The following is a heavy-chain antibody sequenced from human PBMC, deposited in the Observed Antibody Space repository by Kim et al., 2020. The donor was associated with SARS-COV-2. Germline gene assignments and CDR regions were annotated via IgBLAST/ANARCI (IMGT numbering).Heavy chain of an antibody. CDR1: GFTFSSYA. V-gene: IGHV3-30-3*01. CDR3: ARELDCTGGVCYKNS. D-gene: IGHD2-8*02. J-gene: IGHJ1*01. CDR2: ISYDGSNK. Sequence: GGSLRLSCAASGFTFSSYAMHWVRQAPGKGLEWVAVISYDGSNKYYADSVKGRFTISRDNSKNTLYLQMNSLRAEDTAVYYCARELDCTGGVCYKNSWG.